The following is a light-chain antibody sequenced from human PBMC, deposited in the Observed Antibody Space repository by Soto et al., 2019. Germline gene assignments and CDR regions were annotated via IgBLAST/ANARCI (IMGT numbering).Light chain of an antibody. CDR3: QQYGGSPQT. Sequence: EIVLTQSPGTLSLSPGERATLSCRASETVSHNHLAWYQQKPGQAPRPLMFGASFRSSGIPDRFSGSGSGTDFTLTISRLEPEDFAVYYCQQYGGSPQTFGQGTKVEI. V-gene: IGKV3-20*01. J-gene: IGKJ1*01. CDR1: ETVSHNH. CDR2: GAS.